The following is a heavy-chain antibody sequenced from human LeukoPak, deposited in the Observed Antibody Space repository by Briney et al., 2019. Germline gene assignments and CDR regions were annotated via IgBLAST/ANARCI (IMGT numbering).Heavy chain of an antibody. Sequence: GGSLRLSCAASGLTFHNTWMHWIRQAPGKGLVWVSRIISDGITTTYADSVKGRFTISRDNAKNSLYLQMNSLRAEDTAVYYCARASSIAARPGFWGQGTLVTVSS. D-gene: IGHD6-6*01. V-gene: IGHV3-74*01. CDR1: GLTFHNTW. CDR2: IISDGITT. CDR3: ARASSIAARPGF. J-gene: IGHJ4*02.